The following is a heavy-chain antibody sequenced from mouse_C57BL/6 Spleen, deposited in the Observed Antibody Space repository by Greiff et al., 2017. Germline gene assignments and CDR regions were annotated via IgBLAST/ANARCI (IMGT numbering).Heavy chain of an antibody. D-gene: IGHD4-1*01. CDR1: GFSLTTFGMG. J-gene: IGHJ2*01. Sequence: QVTLKESGPGILQPSQTLSQSCSFSGFSLTTFGMGVGWIRQPSGKGLEWLAHIWWDNDKYYNPALKSRLTISKDTSKNQVFLKIAHVDTADTATYYCARIETGTGYFDYWGQGTTLTVSS. CDR3: ARIETGTGYFDY. V-gene: IGHV8-8*01. CDR2: IWWDNDK.